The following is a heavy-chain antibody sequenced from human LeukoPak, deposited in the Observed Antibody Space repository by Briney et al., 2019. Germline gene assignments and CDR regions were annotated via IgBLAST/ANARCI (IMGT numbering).Heavy chain of an antibody. CDR1: GFTFSSYA. D-gene: IGHD3-22*01. V-gene: IGHV3-30*02. J-gene: IGHJ4*02. CDR2: IRYDGSNK. Sequence: GRSLRLSCAASGFTFSSYAMHWVRQAPGKGLEWVAFIRYDGSNKYYADSVKGRFTISRDNSKNTLYLQMNSLRAEDTAVYYCAKALNYYDSSLDYWGQGTLVTVSS. CDR3: AKALNYYDSSLDY.